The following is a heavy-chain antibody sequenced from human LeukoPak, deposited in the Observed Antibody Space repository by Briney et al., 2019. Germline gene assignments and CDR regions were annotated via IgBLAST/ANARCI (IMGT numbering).Heavy chain of an antibody. Sequence: SETLSLTCTVSGGSISSYYWSWIRQPPGKGLEWIGYIYYSGSTNYNPSLKSRVTISVDTSRNQFSLKLSSVTAADTAVYYCARFKRWFDPWGQGTLVTVSS. CDR1: GGSISSYY. CDR2: IYYSGST. V-gene: IGHV4-59*01. CDR3: ARFKRWFDP. J-gene: IGHJ5*02.